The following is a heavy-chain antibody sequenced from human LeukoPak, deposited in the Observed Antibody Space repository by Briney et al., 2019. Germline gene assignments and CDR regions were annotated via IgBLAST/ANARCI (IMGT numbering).Heavy chain of an antibody. V-gene: IGHV3-7*01. J-gene: IGHJ4*02. CDR1: GFTFSSYW. CDR3: ARHVKRDSSGYYFDY. CDR2: IKQDGSEK. D-gene: IGHD3-22*01. Sequence: GGSLRLSCAASGFTFSSYWMSWVRQAPGTGLEWVANIKQDGSEKYYVDSAKGRFTISRDNAKNSLYLQMNSLRAEYTAVYYCARHVKRDSSGYYFDYWGQGTLVTVSS.